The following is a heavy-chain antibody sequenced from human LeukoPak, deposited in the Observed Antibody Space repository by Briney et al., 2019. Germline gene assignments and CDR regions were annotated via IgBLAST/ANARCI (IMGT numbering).Heavy chain of an antibody. Sequence: GGSLRLSCAASGYTFSRYWMSWVRQAPGKGLEWVANIKQDGSEKYYVDSVKGRFTISRDNAKNSLYLQMNSLRAEDTAVYYCARDGAGVVTAIQGWGQGTLVTVSS. V-gene: IGHV3-7*01. CDR2: IKQDGSEK. J-gene: IGHJ4*02. CDR3: ARDGAGVVTAIQG. CDR1: GYTFSRYW. D-gene: IGHD2-21*02.